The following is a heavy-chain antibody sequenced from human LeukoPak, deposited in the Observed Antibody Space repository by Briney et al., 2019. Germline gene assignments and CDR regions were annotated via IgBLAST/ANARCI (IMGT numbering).Heavy chain of an antibody. Sequence: PGGSLRLSCAASGFTFSSYAMHWVRQAPGKGLEYVSAISSNGGRTYHATSVKGSYTISRDNAKNTLYVQMGSLRAEDMAVYYCARGVMDIVVVPAAIREYYIDVWGKGTTVTVSS. CDR3: ARGVMDIVVVPAAIREYYIDV. V-gene: IGHV3-64*01. CDR2: ISSNGGRT. D-gene: IGHD2-2*02. J-gene: IGHJ6*03. CDR1: GFTFSSYA.